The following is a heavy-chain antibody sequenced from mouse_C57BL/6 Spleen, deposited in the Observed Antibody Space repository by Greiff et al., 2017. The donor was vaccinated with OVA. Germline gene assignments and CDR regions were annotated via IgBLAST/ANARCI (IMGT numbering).Heavy chain of an antibody. CDR3: ARDYYGSRYWYFDV. CDR1: GFTFSSYG. J-gene: IGHJ1*03. D-gene: IGHD1-1*01. CDR2: ISSGGSYT. Sequence: EVKLVESGGDLVKPGGSLKLSCAASGFTFSSYGMSWVRQTPDKRLEWVATISSGGSYTYYPDSVKGRFTISRDNAKNTLYLQMSSLKSEDTAMYYCARDYYGSRYWYFDVWGTGTTVTVSS. V-gene: IGHV5-6*01.